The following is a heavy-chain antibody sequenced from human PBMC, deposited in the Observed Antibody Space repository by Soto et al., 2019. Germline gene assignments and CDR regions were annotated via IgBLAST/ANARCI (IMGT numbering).Heavy chain of an antibody. J-gene: IGHJ6*02. CDR3: SSDRGGQQLPRGYYYGMDV. V-gene: IGHV1-69*13. D-gene: IGHD6-13*01. CDR1: GGTFSSYA. Sequence: SVKVSCKASGGTFSSYAISWVRQAQGQGHEWMGRIIPIFGTANYAQKFQGRVTITADEYTSTVYMELSSLRSEDTAVYYCSSDRGGQQLPRGYYYGMDVWGQGTTGTVSS. CDR2: IIPIFGTA.